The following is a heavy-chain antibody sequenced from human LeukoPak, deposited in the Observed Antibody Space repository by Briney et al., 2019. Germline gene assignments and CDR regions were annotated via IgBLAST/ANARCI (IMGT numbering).Heavy chain of an antibody. V-gene: IGHV1-18*01. D-gene: IGHD2-15*01. Sequence: SVKVSCKTSGYTFTNFGIGWVRQAPGQGLEWMGWISGGNGNTNYPQTLQDRFTMTTDTSTNTAYMELRNLRSDDTAVYYCARDLPLGSMGGSAFDLWGQGTLVIVSS. CDR3: ARDLPLGSMGGSAFDL. J-gene: IGHJ4*02. CDR1: GYTFTNFG. CDR2: ISGGNGNT.